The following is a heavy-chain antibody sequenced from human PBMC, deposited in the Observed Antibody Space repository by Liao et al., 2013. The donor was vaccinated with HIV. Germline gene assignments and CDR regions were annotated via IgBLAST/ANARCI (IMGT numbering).Heavy chain of an antibody. D-gene: IGHD3-3*01. J-gene: IGHJ2*01. CDR3: ARGSITVFGVVEGRYFDL. Sequence: QVQLQESGPGLVKPSETLSLTCTVSGDSISSYYWGWIRQPPGKGLEWIGSMYYSGSTFYNPSLQSRVTISPDTSKNQFSLRLSSVTAADTAVYFCARGSITVFGVVEGRYFDLWGRGTLVTVSS. CDR1: GDSISSYY. V-gene: IGHV4-59*08. CDR2: MYYSGST.